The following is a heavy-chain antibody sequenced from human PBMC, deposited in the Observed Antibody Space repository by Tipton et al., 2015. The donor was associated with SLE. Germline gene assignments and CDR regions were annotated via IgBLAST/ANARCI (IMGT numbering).Heavy chain of an antibody. CDR3: ARDFWSGYGSFDS. V-gene: IGHV4-34*12. CDR2: VFRGGST. Sequence: TLSLTCSVYGDSLSGQYWSWIRQPPGKGLEWIGEVFRGGSTNYSPSLESRVTITVDMSKNQFSLRLISVTAADTAVYYCARDFWSGYGSFDSWGQGSLVTVSS. D-gene: IGHD3-3*01. J-gene: IGHJ4*01. CDR1: GDSLSGQY.